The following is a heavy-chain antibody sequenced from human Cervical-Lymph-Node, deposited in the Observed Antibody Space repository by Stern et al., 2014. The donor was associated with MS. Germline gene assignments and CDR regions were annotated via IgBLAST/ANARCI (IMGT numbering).Heavy chain of an antibody. CDR1: RYTFTNYG. Sequence: VQLVQSGAEVKKPGASVKVSCKASRYTFTNYGISWVRQAPGQGLEWMGWISTYNGNTNYAQNLQGRVTMTTDTSTSTAYMELRSLRSDDTAVYYCARDLFRRGVLGYWGQGTLVTVSS. V-gene: IGHV1-18*04. CDR3: ARDLFRRGVLGY. CDR2: ISTYNGNT. D-gene: IGHD3-16*01. J-gene: IGHJ4*02.